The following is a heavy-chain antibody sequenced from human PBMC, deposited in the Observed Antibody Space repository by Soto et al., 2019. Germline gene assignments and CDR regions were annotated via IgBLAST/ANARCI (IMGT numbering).Heavy chain of an antibody. Sequence: GGSLRLSSVASGLTFGSRAMSWVRQSPGEVLEWVSTITDTGGDAKYADSVRGRFAISRDNSKNTLYLQMSAPRAEDSAIYFCVRGSKDSYPGSRIFDFWGRGTLVTVSS. D-gene: IGHD3-10*01. V-gene: IGHV3-23*01. CDR3: VRGSKDSYPGSRIFDF. CDR2: ITDTGGDA. J-gene: IGHJ4*02. CDR1: GLTFGSRA.